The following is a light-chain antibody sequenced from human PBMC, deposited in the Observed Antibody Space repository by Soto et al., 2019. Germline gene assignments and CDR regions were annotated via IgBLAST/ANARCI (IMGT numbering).Light chain of an antibody. Sequence: EVVLTQSPATLSLSPGERATLSCRASQRVSSNLDWYQQKPGQAPMLLIYDASNRATGIPARFSGSGSGTDFTLTISSLEPEDFAVYCCQQRSNWPLTFGGGTKVEIK. CDR1: QRVSSN. CDR2: DAS. CDR3: QQRSNWPLT. J-gene: IGKJ4*01. V-gene: IGKV3-11*01.